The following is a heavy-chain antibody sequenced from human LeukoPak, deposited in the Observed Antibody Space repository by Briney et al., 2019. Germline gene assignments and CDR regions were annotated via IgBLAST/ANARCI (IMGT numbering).Heavy chain of an antibody. J-gene: IGHJ6*02. Sequence: KSSETLSLTCTVSGGSISSYYWNWVRQPPGKGLEWIAYIYYSGSTSYNPSLKSRVTISVDTSKNQFSLKLSSVTAADTAVYYCARSQSTGWYNGGLDVWGQGTTVTVSS. D-gene: IGHD6-19*01. V-gene: IGHV4-59*08. CDR3: ARSQSTGWYNGGLDV. CDR1: GGSISSYY. CDR2: IYYSGST.